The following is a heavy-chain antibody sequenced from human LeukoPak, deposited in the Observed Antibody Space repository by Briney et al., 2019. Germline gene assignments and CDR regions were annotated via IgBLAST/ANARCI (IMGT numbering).Heavy chain of an antibody. CDR3: AKLRGYTAYDSDYFDY. V-gene: IGHV3-23*01. J-gene: IGHJ4*02. CDR1: GFTFRSYA. D-gene: IGHD5-12*01. Sequence: GGSLRLSCAASGFTFRSYAMRWVRQAPGKRLGWVSTITGSGGTTYYADSADSVKGRLTISRDNSKHPLYLQMHSLTAEDTAVYYCAKLRGYTAYDSDYFDYWGQGTLVTVSS. CDR2: ITGSGGTT.